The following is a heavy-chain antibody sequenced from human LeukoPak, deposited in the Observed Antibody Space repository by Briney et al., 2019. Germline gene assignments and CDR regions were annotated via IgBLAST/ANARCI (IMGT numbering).Heavy chain of an antibody. CDR3: ARGAHVATYDY. CDR1: GGSISDYY. J-gene: IGHJ4*02. D-gene: IGHD5-12*01. Sequence: SESLSLTCTVSGGSISDYYWSWIRQPPGKGLEWLGYIYYSGSTNYKPSLKSRVTISVDTSKNQFSLKLSSVTAADTAVYYCARGAHVATYDYWGQGTLVTVSS. CDR2: IYYSGST. V-gene: IGHV4-59*01.